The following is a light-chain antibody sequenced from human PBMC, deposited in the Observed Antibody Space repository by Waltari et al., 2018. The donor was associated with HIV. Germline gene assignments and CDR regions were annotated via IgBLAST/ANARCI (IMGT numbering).Light chain of an antibody. J-gene: IGLJ3*02. CDR2: EYN. Sequence: NFMLTQPHSVSESPGKTVTISCTRSSGSIASNYVQWYQQRPGSAPTTVIYEYNQRPSGVPDRFSGSIDSSSNSASLIISGLKTEDEADYYCQSYDSSNLWVFGGGTKLTVL. CDR3: QSYDSSNLWV. CDR1: SGSIASNY. V-gene: IGLV6-57*04.